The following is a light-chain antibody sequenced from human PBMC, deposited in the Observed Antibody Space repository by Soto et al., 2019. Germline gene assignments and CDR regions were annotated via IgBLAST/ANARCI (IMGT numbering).Light chain of an antibody. J-gene: IGLJ2*01. CDR3: AAWDDSLSGVV. Sequence: QSVLTQSPSASGTPGQRVTISCSGSSSNIGTNYVYWYQQVPGTAPKLLIYNSSQRPSGVPDRFSGSKSGSSASLAIGGLRSEDEADYYCAAWDDSLSGVVFGGGTKVTVL. CDR1: SSNIGTNY. CDR2: NSS. V-gene: IGLV1-47*02.